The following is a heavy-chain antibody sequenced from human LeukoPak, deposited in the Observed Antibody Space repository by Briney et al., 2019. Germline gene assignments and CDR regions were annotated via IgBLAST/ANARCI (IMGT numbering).Heavy chain of an antibody. Sequence: GGSLRLSCAASGFTFSSYAMHWVRQAPGKGLEWVAVISYDGSNKYYADSVKGRFTISRDNAKNSLYLQMNSLRAEDTAVYYCARNIAVADKITLDYWGQGTLVTVSS. CDR2: ISYDGSNK. J-gene: IGHJ4*02. V-gene: IGHV3-30*04. D-gene: IGHD6-19*01. CDR3: ARNIAVADKITLDY. CDR1: GFTFSSYA.